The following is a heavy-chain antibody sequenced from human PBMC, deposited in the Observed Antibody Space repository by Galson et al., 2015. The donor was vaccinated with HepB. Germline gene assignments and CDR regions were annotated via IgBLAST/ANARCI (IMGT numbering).Heavy chain of an antibody. D-gene: IGHD1-26*01. V-gene: IGHV4-34*01. CDR3: ASGVGATPNGY. Sequence: ETLSLTCSVYGGSFSIDYWTWIRQPPGKGLEWIGEINPSGITNYNPSLKSRVTISVDTSKNQFSLKLSSVTAADTAAYYCASGVGATPNGYWGQGTLVTVSS. CDR1: GGSFSIDY. J-gene: IGHJ4*02. CDR2: INPSGIT.